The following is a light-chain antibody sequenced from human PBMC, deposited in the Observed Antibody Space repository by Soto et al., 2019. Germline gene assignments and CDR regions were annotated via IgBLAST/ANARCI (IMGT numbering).Light chain of an antibody. CDR3: GTWDASRNWV. CDR1: SSDIGNNY. V-gene: IGLV1-51*01. J-gene: IGLJ3*02. CDR2: DNN. Sequence: QSVLTQPPSVSAAPGQRVAISWSGGSSDIGNNYVSWYQQFPGTAPKLLIYDNNRRPSGIPDRFSGSKSGTSATLGITGLQSGDEADYYCGTWDASRNWVFGGGTKLTVL.